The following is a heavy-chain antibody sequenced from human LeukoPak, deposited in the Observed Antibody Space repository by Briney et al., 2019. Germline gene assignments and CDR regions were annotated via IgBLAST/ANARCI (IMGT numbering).Heavy chain of an antibody. CDR2: IIPIFGTA. Sequence: PGSSVKVSCKASGGTFSSYAISWVRQAPGQRLEWMGGIIPIFGTANYAQKFQGRVTITADESTSTAYMELSSLRSEDTAVYYCARVSFPARNWFDPWGQGTLVTVSS. V-gene: IGHV1-69*01. CDR3: ARVSFPARNWFDP. CDR1: GGTFSSYA. J-gene: IGHJ5*02.